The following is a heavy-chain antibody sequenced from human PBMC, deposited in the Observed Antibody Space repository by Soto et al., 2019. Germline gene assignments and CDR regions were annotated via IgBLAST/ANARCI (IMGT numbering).Heavy chain of an antibody. CDR3: AKDLKSIAARRSYWYFDL. J-gene: IGHJ2*01. V-gene: IGHV3-30*18. CDR1: GFTFSSYG. Sequence: GGSLRLSCAASGFTFSSYGMHWVRQAPGKGLEWVAVISYDGSNKYYADSVKGRFTISRDNSKNTLYLQMNSLRAEDTAVYYCAKDLKSIAARRSYWYFDLWGRGTLVTVSS. CDR2: ISYDGSNK. D-gene: IGHD6-6*01.